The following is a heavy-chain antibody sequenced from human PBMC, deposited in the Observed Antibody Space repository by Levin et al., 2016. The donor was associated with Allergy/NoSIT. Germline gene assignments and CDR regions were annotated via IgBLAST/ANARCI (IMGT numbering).Heavy chain of an antibody. J-gene: IGHJ5*02. CDR3: ARTRITMVRGRNWFDP. CDR2: IIPIFGTA. D-gene: IGHD3-10*01. CDR1: GYTFTSYG. V-gene: IGHV1-69*13. Sequence: SVKVSCKASGYTFTSYGISWVRQAPGQGLEWMGGIIPIFGTANYAQKFQGRVTITADESTSTAYMELSSLRSEDTAVYYCARTRITMVRGRNWFDPWGQGTLVTVSS.